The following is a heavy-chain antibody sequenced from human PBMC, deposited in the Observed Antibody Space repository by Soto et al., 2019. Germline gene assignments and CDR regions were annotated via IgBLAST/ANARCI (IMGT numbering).Heavy chain of an antibody. V-gene: IGHV1-69*13. D-gene: IGHD1-26*01. CDR2: IIPIFGTA. CDR3: ARDRAPPSGRDYYYYGMDV. CDR1: GGTFSSYA. Sequence: SVKVSCKASGGTFSSYAISWVRQAPGQGLEWMGGIIPIFGTANYAQKFQGRVTITADESTSTAYMELSSLRSEDTAVYYCARDRAPPSGRDYYYYGMDVWGQGTTVTVSS. J-gene: IGHJ6*02.